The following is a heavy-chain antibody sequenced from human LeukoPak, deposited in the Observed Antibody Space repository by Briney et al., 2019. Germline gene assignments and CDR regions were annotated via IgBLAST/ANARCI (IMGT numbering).Heavy chain of an antibody. J-gene: IGHJ5*02. D-gene: IGHD3-10*01. V-gene: IGHV4-4*07. CDR3: ARDSGTTGEVKFDP. CDR1: GGAISSYY. Sequence: TSETLSLTCTVSGGAISSYYWSWIRQPAGPALEWIGRIYTSGTITYNPSLKSRVTMSVDTSKNQFSLKLRSVTAADTAVYYCARDSGTTGEVKFDPWGQGTLVTVSS. CDR2: IYTSGTI.